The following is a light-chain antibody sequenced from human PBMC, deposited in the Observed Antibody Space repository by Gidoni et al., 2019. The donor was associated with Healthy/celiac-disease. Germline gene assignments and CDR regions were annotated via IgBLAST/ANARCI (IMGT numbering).Light chain of an antibody. CDR1: QDISNY. CDR2: DAS. V-gene: IGKV1-33*01. CDR3: QQYDNLPLT. J-gene: IGKJ4*01. Sequence: DIQMPQSPSSLSASVGDRVTIPCHARQDISNYLNWYQQKPGKAPKLLIYDASNLESGVPSRFSGSGSGTDFTLTISSLQPEDIATYYCQQYDNLPLTFGGXTKVEIK.